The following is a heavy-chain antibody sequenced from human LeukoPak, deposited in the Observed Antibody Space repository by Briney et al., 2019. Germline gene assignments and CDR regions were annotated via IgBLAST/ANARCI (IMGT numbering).Heavy chain of an antibody. J-gene: IGHJ3*02. Sequence: ASVKVSCKASGGTFSSYAISWVRQAPGQGLEWMGGIIPIFGTANYAQKFQGRVTITADESTSTAYMELSSLRSEDTAVYYCARGMDGYNSDAFDIWGQGTMVTV. CDR3: ARGMDGYNSDAFDI. V-gene: IGHV1-69*13. D-gene: IGHD5-24*01. CDR2: IIPIFGTA. CDR1: GGTFSSYA.